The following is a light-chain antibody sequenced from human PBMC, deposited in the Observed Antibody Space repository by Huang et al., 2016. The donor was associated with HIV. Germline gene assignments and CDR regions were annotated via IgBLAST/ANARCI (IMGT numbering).Light chain of an antibody. CDR2: ATS. V-gene: IGKV1-8*01. CDR3: QQYYSFPLT. Sequence: AIRITQSPSSLPASTGDKVSITCRASQDINTYLAWYQQKPGKPPSLLSYATSNLQSGVPTRFSGSGSGTDVTPTITHLQSEDFATYYCQQYYSFPLTFGQGSQVEV. CDR1: QDINTY. J-gene: IGKJ1*01.